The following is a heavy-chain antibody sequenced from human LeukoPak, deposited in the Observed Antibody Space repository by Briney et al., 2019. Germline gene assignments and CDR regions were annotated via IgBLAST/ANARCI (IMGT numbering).Heavy chain of an antibody. V-gene: IGHV3-11*04. CDR3: ARDLGRYFDP. Sequence: GGSLRLSCTASEITFSDYYFSWIRQAPGKGLEWLSYIDKTGGRMDYADSLRGRFTISRDNAKKSLYLQMNNLRVEDTALYYCARDLGRYFDPWGRGTLVTVSS. CDR1: EITFSDYY. CDR2: IDKTGGRM. J-gene: IGHJ2*01.